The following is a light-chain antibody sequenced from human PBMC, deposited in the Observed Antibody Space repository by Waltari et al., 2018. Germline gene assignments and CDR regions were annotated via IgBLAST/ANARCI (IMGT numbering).Light chain of an antibody. CDR3: MQALQTPFT. J-gene: IGKJ3*01. Sequence: DIVMSLSPPPLPVARGERPAISCGSHQSLVHSTGYDFLDWYLQRPGQSPQLVIYLASNRASGVPDRFTGSGSGTDFTLKISRVEAEDVAVYYCMQALQTPFTFGPGTRLDFK. V-gene: IGKV2-28*01. CDR2: LAS. CDR1: QSLVHSTGYDF.